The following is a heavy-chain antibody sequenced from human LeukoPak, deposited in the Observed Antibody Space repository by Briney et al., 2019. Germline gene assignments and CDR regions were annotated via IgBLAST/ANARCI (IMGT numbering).Heavy chain of an antibody. J-gene: IGHJ6*02. CDR1: GFTFSSYA. D-gene: IGHD3-22*01. CDR2: ISYDGSNK. Sequence: GGSLRLSCAASGFTFSSYAMHWVRQAPGKGLEWVAVISYDGSNKYYADSVKGRFTISRDNSKNTLYLQMNSLGAEDTAVYYCARSYYDSSGYYYNYYGMDVWGQGTTVTVSS. V-gene: IGHV3-30*04. CDR3: ARSYYDSSGYYYNYYGMDV.